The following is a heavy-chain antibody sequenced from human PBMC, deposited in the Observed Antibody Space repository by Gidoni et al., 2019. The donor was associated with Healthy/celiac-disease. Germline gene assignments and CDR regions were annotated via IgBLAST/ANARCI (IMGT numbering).Heavy chain of an antibody. V-gene: IGHV4-34*01. CDR3: AREGVYCSSTSCYALRGLHYYMDV. D-gene: IGHD2-2*01. J-gene: IGHJ6*03. CDR2: INHSGST. Sequence: QVQLQPWGAGLLKPSETLSLTCAVSGGSFSGYYWSWLRQPPGKGLEWIGEINHSGSTNYNPSLKSRVTISVDTSKNQFSLKLSSVTAADTAVYYCAREGVYCSSTSCYALRGLHYYMDVWGKGTTVTVSS. CDR1: GGSFSGYY.